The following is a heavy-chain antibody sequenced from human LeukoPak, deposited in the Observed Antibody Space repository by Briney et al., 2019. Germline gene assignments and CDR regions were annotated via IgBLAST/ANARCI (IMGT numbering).Heavy chain of an antibody. CDR1: GGSISSYY. J-gene: IGHJ4*02. D-gene: IGHD6-19*01. V-gene: IGHV4-59*12. Sequence: SETLSLTYTVSGGSISSYYWSWIRQPPGKGLEWIGYIYYSGSTNYYPSLKSRVTISVDTSKNQFSLKLSSVTAADTAVYYCARGYSSGWYYYFDYWGQGTLVTVSS. CDR3: ARGYSSGWYYYFDY. CDR2: IYYSGST.